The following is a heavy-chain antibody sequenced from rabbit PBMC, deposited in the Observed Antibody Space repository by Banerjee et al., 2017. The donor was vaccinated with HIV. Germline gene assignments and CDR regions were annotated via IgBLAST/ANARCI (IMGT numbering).Heavy chain of an antibody. D-gene: IGHD2-1*01. CDR3: ARCPYGGGVDYGDV. V-gene: IGHV1S45*01. J-gene: IGHJ6*01. CDR1: GFSFSNKYV. CDR2: INTSSGNT. Sequence: QEQLEESGGDLVKPEGSLTISCTASGFSFSNKYVMCWVRQAPGKGLEWIACINTSSGNTVYATWAKGRFTISRTSSTTVALQMTSLTAADTATYFCARCPYGGGVDYGDVWGPGTLVTVS.